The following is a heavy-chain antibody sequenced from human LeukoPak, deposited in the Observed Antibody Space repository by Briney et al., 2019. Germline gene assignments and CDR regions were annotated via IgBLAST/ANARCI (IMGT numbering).Heavy chain of an antibody. V-gene: IGHV3-53*01. D-gene: IGHD3-22*01. Sequence: GGSLRLSCAASGFTVSSNYMSWVRQAPGKGLEWVSFIYSGGSTYYADSVKGRFTISRDNSKNTLYLQMNSLRAEDTAVYYCARSGSYDSSGYSPFDYWGQGTLVTVSS. CDR2: IYSGGST. CDR3: ARSGSYDSSGYSPFDY. J-gene: IGHJ4*02. CDR1: GFTVSSNY.